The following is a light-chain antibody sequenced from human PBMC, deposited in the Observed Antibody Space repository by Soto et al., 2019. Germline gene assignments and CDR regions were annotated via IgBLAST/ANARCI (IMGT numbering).Light chain of an antibody. CDR3: CSYAGGSTYV. CDR1: SSDVGIYNL. CDR2: EGS. V-gene: IGLV2-23*01. Sequence: QSALTQPASVSGSPGQSITISCTGTSSDVGIYNLVSWYQQHPGKAPKLMIYEGSKRPSGVSNRFSGSKSGNTPSLTISGLQAEDEADYYCCSYAGGSTYVFGTGTHLTVL. J-gene: IGLJ1*01.